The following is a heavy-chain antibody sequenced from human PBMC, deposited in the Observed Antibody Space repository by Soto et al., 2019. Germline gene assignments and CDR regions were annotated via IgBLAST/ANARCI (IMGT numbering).Heavy chain of an antibody. Sequence: PGGSLRLSCAASGFTFSSYGMHWVRQAPGKGLEWVAVIWYDGSNKYYADSVKGRFTISRDNSKNTLYLQMNSLRAEDTAVYYCAREGARRQSDPGIFDYWGQGTLVTVSS. D-gene: IGHD6-6*01. CDR2: IWYDGSNK. CDR3: AREGARRQSDPGIFDY. CDR1: GFTFSSYG. V-gene: IGHV3-33*01. J-gene: IGHJ4*02.